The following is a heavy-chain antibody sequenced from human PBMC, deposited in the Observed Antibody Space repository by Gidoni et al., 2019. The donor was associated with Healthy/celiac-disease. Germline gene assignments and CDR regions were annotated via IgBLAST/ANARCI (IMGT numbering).Heavy chain of an antibody. J-gene: IGHJ6*02. CDR1: GYTFTDPF. Sequence: QGQLVQSGAEVRKPGASLKVSCRAFGYTFTDPFIHWVRQAPGQGLESLGWIDPHTGRTDSAQKFLGRLTLTRDMAITTAYMELTILASDESAVYYCARRPKSDYGGDYGMDVWGQGTTVSVSS. CDR2: IDPHTGRT. V-gene: IGHV1-2*02. CDR3: ARRPKSDYGGDYGMDV. D-gene: IGHD2-21*01.